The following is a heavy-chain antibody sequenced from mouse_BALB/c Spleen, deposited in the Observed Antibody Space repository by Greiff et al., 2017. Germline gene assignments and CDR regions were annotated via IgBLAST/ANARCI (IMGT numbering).Heavy chain of an antibody. V-gene: IGHV14-3*02. Sequence: DVKLQESGAELVKPGASVKLSCTASGFNIKDTYMHWVKQRPEQGLEWIGRIDPANGNTKYDPKFQGKATITADTSSNTAYLQLSSLTSEDTAVYYCALIYDGYSFDYWGQGTTLTVSS. CDR3: ALIYDGYSFDY. CDR1: GFNIKDTY. J-gene: IGHJ2*01. D-gene: IGHD2-3*01. CDR2: IDPANGNT.